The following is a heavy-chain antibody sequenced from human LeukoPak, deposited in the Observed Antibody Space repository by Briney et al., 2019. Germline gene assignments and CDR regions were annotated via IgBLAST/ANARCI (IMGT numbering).Heavy chain of an antibody. Sequence: GGSLRLSCAASGFTVSSYSMNWVRQAPGKGLEWVSSISTSSSYKYYADSVKGRFTISRDNAKSSLYLQMNSLRAEDTAVYYCARAYYYDSSGDDAFDIWGQGTMVIVSS. D-gene: IGHD3-22*01. CDR3: ARAYYYDSSGDDAFDI. V-gene: IGHV3-21*01. J-gene: IGHJ3*02. CDR1: GFTVSSYS. CDR2: ISTSSSYK.